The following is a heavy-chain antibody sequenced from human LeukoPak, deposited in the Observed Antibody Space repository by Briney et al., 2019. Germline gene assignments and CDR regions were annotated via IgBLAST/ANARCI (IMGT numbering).Heavy chain of an antibody. CDR2: IHYSGST. CDR3: ARVGSGWGRYFDL. J-gene: IGHJ2*01. V-gene: IGHV4-59*01. Sequence: SETLSLTCTVSGGSISSFYWSRIRQPPGKGLEWIGYIHYSGSTNYNTSLKSRVTISVDTSKNQFSLKLSSVTAADTAVYYCARVGSGWGRYFDLWGRGTLVTVSS. D-gene: IGHD6-19*01. CDR1: GGSISSFY.